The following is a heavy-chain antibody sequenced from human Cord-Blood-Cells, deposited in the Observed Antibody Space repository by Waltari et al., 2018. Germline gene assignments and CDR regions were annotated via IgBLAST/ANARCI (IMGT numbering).Heavy chain of an antibody. CDR3: ARDRSSWYAFDI. D-gene: IGHD6-13*01. J-gene: IGHJ3*02. CDR1: GFTFSSYS. Sequence: EVQLVESGGGLVKPGGSLRLSGAASGFTFSSYSINWVRQAPGKGLEWVQSISSSSSYIYYADSVKGRFTISRDNAKNSLYLQMNSLRAEDTAVYYCARDRSSWYAFDIWGQGTMVTVSS. V-gene: IGHV3-21*01. CDR2: ISSSSSYI.